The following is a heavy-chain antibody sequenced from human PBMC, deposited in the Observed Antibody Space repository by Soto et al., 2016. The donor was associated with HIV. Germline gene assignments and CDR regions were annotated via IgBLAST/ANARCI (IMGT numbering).Heavy chain of an antibody. CDR1: GYTFSNYD. Sequence: QVQLVQSGAEVKKPGASVKISCEASGYTFSNYDVNWVRQAPGQGLEWMGWMNPKSGNTGYAQKFQGRLTITRNTSMTTAYMELSRLRTEDTAMYYCARPGGNYHLLTGPTGFFDLWGRGTLVTVSS. CDR2: MNPKSGNT. J-gene: IGHJ2*01. V-gene: IGHV1-8*03. CDR3: ARPGGNYHLLTGPTGFFDL. D-gene: IGHD3-9*01.